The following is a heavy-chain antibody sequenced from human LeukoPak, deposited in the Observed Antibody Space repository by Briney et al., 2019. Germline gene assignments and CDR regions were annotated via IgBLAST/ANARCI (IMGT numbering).Heavy chain of an antibody. J-gene: IGHJ4*02. CDR1: GFTFRSYW. CDR3: AREYYYGSGSYYNGY. V-gene: IGHV3-7*04. CDR2: IKQDGSEK. Sequence: VGSLRLSCAASGFTFRSYWMSWVRQAPGKGLEWVANIKQDGSEKYYVDSVKGRFTISRDNAKNSLYLQMNSLRAEDTAVYYCAREYYYGSGSYYNGYWGQGTLVTVSS. D-gene: IGHD3-10*01.